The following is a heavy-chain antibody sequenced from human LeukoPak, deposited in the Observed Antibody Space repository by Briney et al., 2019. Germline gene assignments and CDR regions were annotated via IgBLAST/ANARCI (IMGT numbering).Heavy chain of an antibody. Sequence: ASVKVSCKASGYTFTSYGISWVRQAPGQGLEWMGWISAYNGNTNYAQKLQGRVTMTTDTSTSTAYMELRSLRSDDTAVYYCASFGTASGSYYVDYWGQGTLVTISS. V-gene: IGHV1-18*01. D-gene: IGHD3-10*01. CDR3: ASFGTASGSYYVDY. CDR1: GYTFTSYG. J-gene: IGHJ4*02. CDR2: ISAYNGNT.